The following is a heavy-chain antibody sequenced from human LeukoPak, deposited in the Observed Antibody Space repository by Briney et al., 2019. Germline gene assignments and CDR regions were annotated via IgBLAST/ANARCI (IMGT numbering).Heavy chain of an antibody. CDR1: GYTFTGYY. Sequence: ASVKVSCKASGYTFTGYYMHWVRQAPGQGLEWMGWINPNSGGTNYAQKFQGRVTMTRDTSIGTAYMELSRLRSDDTAVYYCARDRRRRAIVAAVLPDYWGQGTLVTVSS. CDR3: ARDRRRRAIVAAVLPDY. V-gene: IGHV1-2*02. D-gene: IGHD6-13*01. J-gene: IGHJ4*02. CDR2: INPNSGGT.